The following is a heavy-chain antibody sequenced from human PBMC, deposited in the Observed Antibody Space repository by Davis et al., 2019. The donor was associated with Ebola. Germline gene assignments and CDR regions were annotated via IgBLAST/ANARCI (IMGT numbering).Heavy chain of an antibody. CDR1: GLTFSRYN. CDR3: ARYSSGSYEAY. J-gene: IGHJ4*02. CDR2: ISTSGDYK. Sequence: GESLKISCAAPGLTFSRYNMNWVRQAPGEGLEWVSSISTSGDYKYYADSVKGRFTISRDNSKNTLYLQMNSLRAEDTAVYYCARYSSGSYEAYWGQGTQVTVSS. D-gene: IGHD6-19*01. V-gene: IGHV3-21*01.